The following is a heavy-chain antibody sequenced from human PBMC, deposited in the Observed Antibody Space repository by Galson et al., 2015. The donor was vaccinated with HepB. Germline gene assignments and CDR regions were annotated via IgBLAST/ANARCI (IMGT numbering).Heavy chain of an antibody. J-gene: IGHJ4*02. Sequence: SVKVSCKASGNTFTSYYMHWVRQAPGQGLEWMGIINPSGGTNYAQKFQGRVTMTRDTSTSTVYMELSSLRSEDTAVYYCARGSTVTTNAKYYFDYWGQGTLVTVSS. D-gene: IGHD4-17*01. CDR1: GNTFTSYY. CDR3: ARGSTVTTNAKYYFDY. CDR2: INPSGGT. V-gene: IGHV1-46*03.